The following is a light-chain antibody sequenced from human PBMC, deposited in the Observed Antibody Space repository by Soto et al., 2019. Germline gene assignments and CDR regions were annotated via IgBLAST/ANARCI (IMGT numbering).Light chain of an antibody. CDR1: QSVSSNY. Sequence: EIVLTQSPGTLSLSPGERATLSCRASQSVSSNYLAWYQQKPGQAPRLLIYGASSRATGIPDRFSGSGSGTDFTLTISRLEPEDSAVYYCQQFGSSSYTFGQGTKLDIK. CDR3: QQFGSSSYT. CDR2: GAS. V-gene: IGKV3-20*01. J-gene: IGKJ2*01.